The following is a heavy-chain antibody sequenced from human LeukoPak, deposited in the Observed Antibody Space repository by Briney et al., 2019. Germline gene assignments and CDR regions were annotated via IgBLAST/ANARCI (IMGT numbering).Heavy chain of an antibody. CDR2: IYYMGST. J-gene: IGHJ4*02. Sequence: SETRSLXCTLSGGSISTYYCSCIRQPPGSWLGWIGSIYYMGSTNYNPSLNSRVTISVDTSKNQFSLKLSSVTAADTAVYYCATWRSRDGAVLGYWGQGTLVTVSS. V-gene: IGHV4-59*12. CDR3: ATWRSRDGAVLGY. D-gene: IGHD5-24*01. CDR1: GGSISTYY.